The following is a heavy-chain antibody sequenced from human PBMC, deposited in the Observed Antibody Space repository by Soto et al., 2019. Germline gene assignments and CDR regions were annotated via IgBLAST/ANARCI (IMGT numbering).Heavy chain of an antibody. Sequence: QVQLQQWGAGLLKPSETLSLTCAVYGGSFSGYYWSWIRQPPGKGLEWIGEINHSGSTNYNPSLKSRVTISVDTSKNQFSLKLSSVTAADTAVYYCARGPYDYVWGSYRINWFDHWGQGTLVTVSS. D-gene: IGHD3-16*02. CDR1: GGSFSGYY. CDR2: INHSGST. J-gene: IGHJ5*02. V-gene: IGHV4-34*01. CDR3: ARGPYDYVWGSYRINWFDH.